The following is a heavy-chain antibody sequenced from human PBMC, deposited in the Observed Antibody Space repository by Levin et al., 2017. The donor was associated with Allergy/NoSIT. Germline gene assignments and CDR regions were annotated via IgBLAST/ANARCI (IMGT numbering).Heavy chain of an antibody. D-gene: IGHD2/OR15-2a*01. CDR2: ISYDGSNK. CDR1: GFTFSSYG. J-gene: IGHJ6*02. Sequence: SCAASGFTFSSYGMQWVRQAPGKGLEWVAVISYDGSNKYYADSVKGRFTISRDNSKNTLYLQMNSLRAEDTAVYYCAKQRPIGFYDDYNYGMDVWGQGTTVTVSS. V-gene: IGHV3-30*18. CDR3: AKQRPIGFYDDYNYGMDV.